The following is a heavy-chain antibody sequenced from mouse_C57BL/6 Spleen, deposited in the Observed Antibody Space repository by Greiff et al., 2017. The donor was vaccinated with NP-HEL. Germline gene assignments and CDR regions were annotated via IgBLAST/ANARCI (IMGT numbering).Heavy chain of an antibody. Sequence: VKLQQPGAELVRPGSSVKLSCKASGYTFTSYWMHWVKQRPIQGLEWIGNIDPSDSETHYNQKFKDKATLTVDKSSSTAYMQLSSLTSEDSAVYYCARERTYYSNSAWFAYWGQGTLVTVSA. CDR3: ARERTYYSNSAWFAY. J-gene: IGHJ3*01. D-gene: IGHD2-5*01. CDR1: GYTFTSYW. CDR2: IDPSDSET. V-gene: IGHV1-52*01.